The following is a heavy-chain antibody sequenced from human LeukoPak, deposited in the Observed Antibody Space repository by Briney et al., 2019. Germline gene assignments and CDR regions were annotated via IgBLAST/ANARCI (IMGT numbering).Heavy chain of an antibody. Sequence: GASVKVSRKASGYTFTSYGISWVRQAPGQGLEWMGWINAYNGNTNYAQKLQGRVTMTTDTSTSTAYMELRSLRSDDTAVYYCARCSTIIAAAGRDNWFDPWGQGTLVTVSS. J-gene: IGHJ5*02. CDR2: INAYNGNT. V-gene: IGHV1-18*01. D-gene: IGHD6-13*01. CDR1: GYTFTSYG. CDR3: ARCSTIIAAAGRDNWFDP.